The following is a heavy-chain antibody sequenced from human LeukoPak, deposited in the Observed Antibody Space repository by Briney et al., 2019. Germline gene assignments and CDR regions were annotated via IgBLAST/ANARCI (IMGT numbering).Heavy chain of an antibody. D-gene: IGHD6-19*01. V-gene: IGHV3-7*02. J-gene: IGHJ4*02. Sequence: PGGSLRLSCAASGFSFRTHCMSWVRQAPGKGLEWVTNINQDGRKKFYVDSVEGRFTIYRDDAKNLWCLQINSLRVENTAVYYFAKWMGRDSWGQGTLVTGSS. CDR2: INQDGRKK. CDR3: AKWMGRDS. CDR1: GFSFRTHC.